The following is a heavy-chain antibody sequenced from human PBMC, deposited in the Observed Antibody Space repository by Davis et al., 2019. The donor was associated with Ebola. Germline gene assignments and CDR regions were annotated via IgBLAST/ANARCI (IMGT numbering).Heavy chain of an antibody. CDR2: IHNSGYT. CDR1: GGSFSSRAYY. V-gene: IGHV4-61*08. CDR3: SRWEYDSGGYYLGY. Sequence: PSETLSLTCTVSGGSFSSRAYYWNWVRQPPGKGLEWIGYIHNSGYTTYNPSLRSRVTISLDTSRNQYSLNLNSVTAADTAIYYCSRWEYDSGGYYLGYWGQGILVTVSP. D-gene: IGHD3-22*01. J-gene: IGHJ4*02.